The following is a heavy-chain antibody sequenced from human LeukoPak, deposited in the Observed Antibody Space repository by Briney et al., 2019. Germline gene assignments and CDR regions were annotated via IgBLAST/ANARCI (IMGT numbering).Heavy chain of an antibody. Sequence: ASVKVSCKASGYIFTTCYMHWVRQAPGQGLEWMGVINPSGGSTTYAQKIKGRVTMTRATSTSTVYMELSSLRSEDTAVYYCVRGGSGRYYDYYYGLDVWGQGTTVTVSS. D-gene: IGHD1-26*01. CDR2: INPSGGST. V-gene: IGHV1-46*01. J-gene: IGHJ6*02. CDR3: VRGGSGRYYDYYYGLDV. CDR1: GYIFTTCY.